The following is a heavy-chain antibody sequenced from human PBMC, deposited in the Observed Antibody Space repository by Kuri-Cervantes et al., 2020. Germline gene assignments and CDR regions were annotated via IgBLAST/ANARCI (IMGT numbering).Heavy chain of an antibody. CDR2: INAGNGNT. CDR3: AGGLYSSGWYRKEKGKLDP. J-gene: IGHJ5*02. D-gene: IGHD6-19*01. CDR1: GYTFTSYA. Sequence: ASVKVSCKASGYTFTSYAMHWVRQAPGQRLEWMGWINAGNGNTKYSQKFQGRVTITRDTSASTAYMELSSLKSEDTAVYYCAGGLYSSGWYRKEKGKLDPWGQGTLVTVSS. V-gene: IGHV1-3*01.